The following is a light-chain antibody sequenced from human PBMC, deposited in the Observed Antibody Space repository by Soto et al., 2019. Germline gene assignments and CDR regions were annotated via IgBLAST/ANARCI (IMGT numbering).Light chain of an antibody. CDR1: QTISGW. Sequence: DIQMTQSPSTLSASVGDGVTITCRASQTISGWLAWYQQRPGKAPKLLISDASSLRSGVPSRFSGSGSGTEFTLAISSXQPDDFGSYYCQQYKSYPWTFGHGTKVDTK. CDR3: QQYKSYPWT. CDR2: DAS. V-gene: IGKV1-5*01. J-gene: IGKJ1*01.